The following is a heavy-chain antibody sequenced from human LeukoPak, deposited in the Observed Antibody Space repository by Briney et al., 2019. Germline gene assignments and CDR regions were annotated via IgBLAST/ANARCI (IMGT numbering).Heavy chain of an antibody. V-gene: IGHV4-39*07. Sequence: SETLSLTCTVPGGSISSSSYYWGWIRQPPGKRLEWIGSIYYSGSTYYNPSLKSRVTISVDTSKNQFSLKLSSVTAADTAVYYCARDGYSYGFFDYWGQGTLVTVSS. D-gene: IGHD5-18*01. J-gene: IGHJ4*02. CDR3: ARDGYSYGFFDY. CDR1: GGSISSSSYY. CDR2: IYYSGST.